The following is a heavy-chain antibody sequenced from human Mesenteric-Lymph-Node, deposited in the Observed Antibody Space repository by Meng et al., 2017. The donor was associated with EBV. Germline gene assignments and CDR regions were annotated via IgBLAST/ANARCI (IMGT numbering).Heavy chain of an antibody. CDR3: ARQATGYCSGGSCYSGSIFDY. CDR1: GGSLVMGDAA. J-gene: IGHJ4*02. V-gene: IGHV4-30-4*01. Sequence: PSCTLSPTVSVLGGSLVMGDAAWRWIRQPPGKVLEWIGSIYYSGSTHYNPSLKRRVTISVDTSKNQFSLKVSSVTAADTAVYYCARQATGYCSGGSCYSGSIFDYWGQGTLVTVSS. CDR2: IYYSGST. D-gene: IGHD2-15*01.